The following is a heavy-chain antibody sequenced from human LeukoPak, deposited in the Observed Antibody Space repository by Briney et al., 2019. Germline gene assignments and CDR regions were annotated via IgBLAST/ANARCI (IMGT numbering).Heavy chain of an antibody. J-gene: IGHJ6*03. CDR1: GGSIINYY. CDR3: ARGAISGYYYYMDV. CDR2: IYYSGST. V-gene: IGHV4-59*01. Sequence: SETLSLTCTVSGGSIINYYWVWIRQPPGKGLEWIGYIYYSGSTNYNSSLKGRLTISVDASKNQFSLKLNSVTAADTAVYYCARGAISGYYYYMDVWGKGITVTVSS. D-gene: IGHD5-12*01.